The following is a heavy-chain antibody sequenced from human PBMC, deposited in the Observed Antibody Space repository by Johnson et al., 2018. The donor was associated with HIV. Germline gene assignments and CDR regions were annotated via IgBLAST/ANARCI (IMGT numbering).Heavy chain of an antibody. CDR1: GFTFDDYA. CDR3: ARQLGSDAFDI. Sequence: VQLVESGGGLVQPGRSLRLSCAASGFTFDDYAMHWVRQAPGKGLEWVSGISWNSGSIYYADSVKGRFTISRDNAKNSLYLQMNSLRAEDTAVYYCARQLGSDAFDIWGQGTMVTVSS. J-gene: IGHJ3*02. CDR2: ISWNSGSI. D-gene: IGHD7-27*01. V-gene: IGHV3-9*01.